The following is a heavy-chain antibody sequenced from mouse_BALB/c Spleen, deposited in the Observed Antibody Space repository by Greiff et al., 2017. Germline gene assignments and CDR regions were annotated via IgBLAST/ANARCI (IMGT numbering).Heavy chain of an antibody. V-gene: IGHV1-52*01. CDR2: IDPSDSET. CDR3: ARDYGYDGGYYFDY. J-gene: IGHJ2*01. CDR1: GYSFTSYY. D-gene: IGHD2-2*01. Sequence: VQLQESGPELMKPGASVKISCKASGYSFTSYYMHWVKQRPGQGLEWIGMIDPSDSETHYNQMFKDKATLTVDKSSSTAYMQLSSLTSEDSAVYYCARDYGYDGGYYFDYWGQGTTLTVSS.